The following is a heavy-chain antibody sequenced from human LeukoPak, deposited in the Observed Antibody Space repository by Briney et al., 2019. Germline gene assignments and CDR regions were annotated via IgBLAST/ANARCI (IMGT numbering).Heavy chain of an antibody. Sequence: GGSLRLSCAASGFTFSSHAMSWVCPAPRKGLECVAASGRSGGSTYYAASVKGRFTISRDNSKNTLYLQMNSLRAEYTAVYYCAKAFRDYVPFDYWGQGTLVTVSS. CDR3: AKAFRDYVPFDY. CDR2: SGRSGGST. CDR1: GFTFSSHA. J-gene: IGHJ4*02. V-gene: IGHV3-23*01. D-gene: IGHD4-17*01.